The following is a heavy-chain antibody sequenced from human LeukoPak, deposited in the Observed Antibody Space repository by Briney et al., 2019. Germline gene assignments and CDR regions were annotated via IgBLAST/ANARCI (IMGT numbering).Heavy chain of an antibody. D-gene: IGHD3-10*01. V-gene: IGHV4-59*01. CDR2: IYYSGST. CDR1: GDSIRSYY. Sequence: SETLSLTXTVSGDSIRSYYWSWIRQPPGEGLEWIGYIYYSGSTSYNPSLKSRVTMSIDTSKNQFSLKLTSVTAADTAVYYCARDSGYGSATCWGQGTLVTVSS. CDR3: ARDSGYGSATC. J-gene: IGHJ4*02.